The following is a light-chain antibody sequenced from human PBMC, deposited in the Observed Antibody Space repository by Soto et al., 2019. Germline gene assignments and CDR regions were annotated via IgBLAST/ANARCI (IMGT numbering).Light chain of an antibody. J-gene: IGLJ1*01. V-gene: IGLV2-14*01. CDR1: TSDVGDYNL. CDR2: DVS. CDR3: SSYTSSNTLSV. Sequence: QSVLTQPASVSGSPGQSIAISCTGTTSDVGDYNLVSWYQQHPGKAPKLMIYDVSNRPSGISDRFSASKSGNTASLTISGLQAEDEADYYCSSYTSSNTLSVFGTGTKLTVL.